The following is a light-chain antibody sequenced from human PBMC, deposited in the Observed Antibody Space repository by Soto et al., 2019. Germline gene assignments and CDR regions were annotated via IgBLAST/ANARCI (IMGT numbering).Light chain of an antibody. CDR2: QVT. V-gene: IGLV2-14*01. Sequence: QSVLAQPASVSGSPGQSITISCTGSFSDIAVFNYVSWYQQYPGRAPKLLIYQVTSRASGVSHRFSGSKSGNTASLTISGLQPEDEAEYYCNSYSTTNLYLFGNRTKVTV. J-gene: IGLJ1*01. CDR3: NSYSTTNLYL. CDR1: FSDIAVFNY.